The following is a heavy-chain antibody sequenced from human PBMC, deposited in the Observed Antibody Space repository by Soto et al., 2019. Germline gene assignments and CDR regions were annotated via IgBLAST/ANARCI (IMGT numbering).Heavy chain of an antibody. CDR1: GYTFTGYY. Sequence: ASVKVSCKASGYTFTGYYMHWVRQAPGQGLEWMGWINPNSGGTNYAQKFQGWVTMTRDTSISTAYMELSRLRSDDTAVYYCARAKLRSLNWLDPWGQGTLVTVSS. CDR2: INPNSGGT. CDR3: ARAKLRSLNWLDP. D-gene: IGHD3-3*01. J-gene: IGHJ5*02. V-gene: IGHV1-2*04.